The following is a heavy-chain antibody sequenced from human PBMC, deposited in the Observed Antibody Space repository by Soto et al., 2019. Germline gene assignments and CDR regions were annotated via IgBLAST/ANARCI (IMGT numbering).Heavy chain of an antibody. J-gene: IGHJ4*02. CDR2: IYPGDSDT. D-gene: IGHD2-2*01. CDR1: GYSFTSYW. V-gene: IGHV5-51*01. CDR3: ARGPSSLTRFDY. Sequence: PGESLKISCKGSGYSFTSYWIGWVRQMPGKGLEWMGIIYPGDSDTRYSPSFQGQVTISADKSISTAYLQMNSLRAEDTAVYYCARGPSSLTRFDYWGQGTLVTVSS.